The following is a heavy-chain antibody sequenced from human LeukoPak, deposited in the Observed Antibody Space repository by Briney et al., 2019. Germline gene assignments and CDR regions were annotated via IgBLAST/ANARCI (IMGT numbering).Heavy chain of an antibody. CDR1: GFIFSDYT. D-gene: IGHD3-10*01. Sequence: PGRSLRLSCSASGFIFSDYTLNWFRQAPGKGLEWVGFIRSNAFGGTAEYAASVEGKFTISRDDSKSIAYLQMNSLKTEDTGVYYCSRDGSGSYGRTRRLDYWGQGSLVTVSS. CDR2: IRSNAFGGTA. CDR3: SRDGSGSYGRTRRLDY. V-gene: IGHV3-49*03. J-gene: IGHJ4*02.